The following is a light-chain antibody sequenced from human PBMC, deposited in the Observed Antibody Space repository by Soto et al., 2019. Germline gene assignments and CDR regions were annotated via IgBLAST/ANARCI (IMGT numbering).Light chain of an antibody. Sequence: EIVMTQSPATLSVSPGERATLSCRASQSVRSNLAWYQQKPGQAPRLLIYGPSTRATGIPARFRGSGSGTEFTLTISSLQSEDFAVYYCQQYNSWPPWTFGQGTKVEIK. V-gene: IGKV3-15*01. CDR1: QSVRSN. CDR2: GPS. CDR3: QQYNSWPPWT. J-gene: IGKJ1*01.